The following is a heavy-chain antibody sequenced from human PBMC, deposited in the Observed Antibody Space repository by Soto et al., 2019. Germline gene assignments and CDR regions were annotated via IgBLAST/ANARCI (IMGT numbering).Heavy chain of an antibody. J-gene: IGHJ4*02. V-gene: IGHV2-5*01. Sequence: QITLKESGPTLVKPTQPLTLTCTFSGFSLSTSGVGVGWIRQSPGKALQWLALIYWNGDKRYNPSLKTRLTITKDTSKNQVVLTLTNMDPVDTATYYCAHRPSGWFLFDYWGQGTLVTVSS. CDR1: GFSLSTSGVG. D-gene: IGHD6-19*01. CDR3: AHRPSGWFLFDY. CDR2: IYWNGDK.